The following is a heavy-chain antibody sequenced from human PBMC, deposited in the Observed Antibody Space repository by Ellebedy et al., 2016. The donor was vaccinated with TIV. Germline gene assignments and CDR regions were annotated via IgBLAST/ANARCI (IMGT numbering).Heavy chain of an antibody. D-gene: IGHD1-26*01. V-gene: IGHV1-69*04. CDR2: IIPILGIA. CDR1: GGTFSSYA. CDR3: ARDIGSGRGLDAFDI. J-gene: IGHJ3*02. Sequence: ASVKVSCKASGGTFSSYAISWVRQAPGQGLEWMGRIIPILGIANYAQKFQGRVTITADKSTSTAYMELSSLRSEDTTVYYCARDIGSGRGLDAFDIWGQGTMVTVSS.